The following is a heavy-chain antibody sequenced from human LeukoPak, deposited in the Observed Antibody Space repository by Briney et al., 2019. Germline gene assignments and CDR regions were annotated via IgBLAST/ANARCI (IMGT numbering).Heavy chain of an antibody. CDR3: AKGAGPPWFDP. Sequence: SETLSLTCTVSGASISSDTYFWSWIRQPAGKGLEWIGRISSTGRTDYNPSLTSRVTVSIDTSKNQLSMQLNSVTAADTAVYYCAKGAGPPWFDPWGQGTLVTVSS. CDR1: GASISSDTYF. CDR2: ISSTGRT. V-gene: IGHV4-61*02. D-gene: IGHD6-19*01. J-gene: IGHJ5*02.